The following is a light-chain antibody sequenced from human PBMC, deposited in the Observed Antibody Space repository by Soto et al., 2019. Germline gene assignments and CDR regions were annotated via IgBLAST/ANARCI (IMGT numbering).Light chain of an antibody. V-gene: IGKV1-5*03. CDR1: QSISTW. Sequence: DIQMTQSPSALSASVGDRVTITCRASQSISTWLAWYQQKPGKAPKLLIYKASSLESGVPSRFSGRGSGTEFTLTISSLQPDDFATYYCQQYDGYSQTFGQGTKLEIK. CDR3: QQYDGYSQT. CDR2: KAS. J-gene: IGKJ2*01.